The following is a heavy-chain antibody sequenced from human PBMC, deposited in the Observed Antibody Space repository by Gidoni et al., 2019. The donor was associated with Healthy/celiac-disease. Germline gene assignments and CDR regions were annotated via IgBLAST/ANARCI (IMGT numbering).Heavy chain of an antibody. V-gene: IGHV3-21*01. CDR2: ISSSSSYI. CDR1: GFTFSSYS. Sequence: EVQLVESGGGLVKPGGSLSLSCAASGFTFSSYSMNWVRQAPGKGLEWVSSISSSSSYIYYADSVKGRFTISRDNAKNSLYLQMNSLRAEDTAVYYCARVPAAMKLGHNWFDPWGQGTLVTVSS. J-gene: IGHJ5*02. CDR3: ARVPAAMKLGHNWFDP. D-gene: IGHD2-2*01.